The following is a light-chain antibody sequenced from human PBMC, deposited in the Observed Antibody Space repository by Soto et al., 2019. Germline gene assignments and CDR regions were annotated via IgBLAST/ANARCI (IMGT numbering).Light chain of an antibody. CDR2: GAS. CDR1: QSVSSNT. V-gene: IGKV3-20*01. Sequence: ETVLTQSPGTLSLSPGEKATLSCRASQSVSSNTLAWYQQKPGQAPRLLMYGASTRATGIPDRFSGSGSGTDFTLTVSILEPDDFAIYDCQQYGTSPSWTFGQGTNVDIK. CDR3: QQYGTSPSWT. J-gene: IGKJ1*01.